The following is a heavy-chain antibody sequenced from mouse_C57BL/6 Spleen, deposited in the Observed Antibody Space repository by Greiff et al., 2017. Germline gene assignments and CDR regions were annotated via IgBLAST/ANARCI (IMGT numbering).Heavy chain of an antibody. CDR3: TRASLNYYGSSWFAY. D-gene: IGHD1-1*01. Sequence: EVKVEESGGGLVQPGGSMKLSCAASGFTFSDAWMDWVRQSPEKGLEWVAEIRNKANNHATYYAESVKGRFTISRDDSKSSVYLQMNSLRAEDTGIYYCTRASLNYYGSSWFAYWGQGTLVTVSA. J-gene: IGHJ3*01. CDR1: GFTFSDAW. CDR2: IRNKANNHAT. V-gene: IGHV6-6*01.